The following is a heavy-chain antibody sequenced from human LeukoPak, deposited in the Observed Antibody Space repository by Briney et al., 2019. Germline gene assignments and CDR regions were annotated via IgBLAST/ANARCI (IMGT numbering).Heavy chain of an antibody. V-gene: IGHV3-9*01. CDR3: AKDLGWIHFGY. J-gene: IGHJ4*02. D-gene: IGHD5-18*01. Sequence: GGSLRLSCVASGFTFDDYGVHWVRQAPGKGLEWVSGISWNGGTKGYADSVKGRFTISRDNAKNCLYLQMNSLRAEDTAVYYCAKDLGWIHFGYWGQGTLVTVSS. CDR2: ISWNGGTK. CDR1: GFTFDDYG.